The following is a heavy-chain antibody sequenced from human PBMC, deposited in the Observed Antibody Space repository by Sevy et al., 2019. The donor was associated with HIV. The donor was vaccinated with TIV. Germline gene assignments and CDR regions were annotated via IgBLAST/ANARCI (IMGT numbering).Heavy chain of an antibody. CDR3: ARDPGIVGAKYYFDY. CDR2: ISSSGSTI. D-gene: IGHD1-26*01. CDR1: GFTFSDYY. Sequence: GGSLRLSCAASGFTFSDYYMSWIRQDPGKGLEWVSYISSSGSTIYYADSVKGRFTISRDNAKNSLYLQMNSLRAEDTAVYYCARDPGIVGAKYYFDYWGQGTLVTVSS. V-gene: IGHV3-11*01. J-gene: IGHJ4*02.